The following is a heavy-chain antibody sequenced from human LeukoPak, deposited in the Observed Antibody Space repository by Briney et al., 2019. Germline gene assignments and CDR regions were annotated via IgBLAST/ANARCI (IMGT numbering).Heavy chain of an antibody. D-gene: IGHD3-3*01. V-gene: IGHV3-23*01. CDR1: GFTFSSYA. J-gene: IGHJ5*02. CDR3: AKLPTIFGVSRWFDP. Sequence: PGGSLRLSCAASGFTFSSYAMSWVRQAPGKGLEWVSAISGSGGNTYYADSVKGRFTISRDKSKSTLFLQMNSLRAEDTAVYYCAKLPTIFGVSRWFDPWGQGTLVTVSS. CDR2: ISGSGGNT.